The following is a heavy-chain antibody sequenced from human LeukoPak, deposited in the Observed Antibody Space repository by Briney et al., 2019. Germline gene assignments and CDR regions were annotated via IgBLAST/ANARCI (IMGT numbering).Heavy chain of an antibody. J-gene: IGHJ6*03. CDR2: ISSSGSTI. Sequence: GGSLRLSCAASGFTFSDYYMSWIRQAPGKGLEWVSYISSSGSTIYYADSVKGRFTISRDNAKNSLYLQMNSLRAEDTAVYYCASYDYGDQYYYYYMDVWGKGTTVTVSS. D-gene: IGHD4-17*01. CDR3: ASYDYGDQYYYYYMDV. V-gene: IGHV3-11*01. CDR1: GFTFSDYY.